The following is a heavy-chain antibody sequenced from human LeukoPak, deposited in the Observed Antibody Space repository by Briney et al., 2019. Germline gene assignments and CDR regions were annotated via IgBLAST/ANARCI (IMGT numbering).Heavy chain of an antibody. CDR1: GFTFSSYG. D-gene: IGHD6-19*01. V-gene: IGHV3-30*02. CDR2: IRYDGSNK. CDR3: ARRRYSSGWGLNYWYFDL. Sequence: GGSLRLSCAASGFTFSSYGMHWVRQAPGKGLEWVAFIRYDGSNKYYADSVKGRFTISRDNSKNTLYLQMNSLRAEDTAVYYCARRRYSSGWGLNYWYFDLWGRGTLVTVSS. J-gene: IGHJ2*01.